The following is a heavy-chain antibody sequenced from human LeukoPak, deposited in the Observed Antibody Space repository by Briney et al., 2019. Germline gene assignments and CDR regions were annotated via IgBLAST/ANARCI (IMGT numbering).Heavy chain of an antibody. CDR2: ISGSGGST. CDR1: GLTFSSYA. J-gene: IGHJ4*02. Sequence: GGSLRLSCAASGLTFSSYAMSWVRQALGKGLEWVSAISGSGGSTYYADSVKGRFTISRDNSKNTLYLQMNSLRAEDTAVYYCAKGHHYGDYESGFSYWGQGTLVTVSS. V-gene: IGHV3-23*01. CDR3: AKGHHYGDYESGFSY. D-gene: IGHD4-17*01.